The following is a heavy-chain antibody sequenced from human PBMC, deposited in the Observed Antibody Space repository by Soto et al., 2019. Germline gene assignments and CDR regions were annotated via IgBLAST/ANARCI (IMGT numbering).Heavy chain of an antibody. D-gene: IGHD2-15*01. CDR1: GFTFSSYA. Sequence: QVQLVESGGGVVQPGRSLRLSCAASGFTFSSYAMHWVRQAPGKGLEWVAVISYDGSNKYYADSVKGRFTISRDNSKSTLYLQMNSLRAEGTAVYYGARDDIVGVPSGMDVWGQGTTLTVSS. CDR2: ISYDGSNK. CDR3: ARDDIVGVPSGMDV. V-gene: IGHV3-30-3*01. J-gene: IGHJ6*02.